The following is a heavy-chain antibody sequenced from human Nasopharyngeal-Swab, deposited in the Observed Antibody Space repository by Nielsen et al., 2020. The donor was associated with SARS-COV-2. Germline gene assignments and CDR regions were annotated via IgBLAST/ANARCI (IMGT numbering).Heavy chain of an antibody. Sequence: GESLKISCAASGFTFSSYTTNWVRQAPGKGLEWVSYISSSSSAIYYADSVKGRFTISRDNAKNSLYLQMNSLRDEDTAVYYCARDRPPHYYDSSGPPEDAFDIWGQGTMVTVSS. J-gene: IGHJ3*02. D-gene: IGHD3-22*01. CDR3: ARDRPPHYYDSSGPPEDAFDI. CDR2: ISSSSSAI. CDR1: GFTFSSYT. V-gene: IGHV3-48*02.